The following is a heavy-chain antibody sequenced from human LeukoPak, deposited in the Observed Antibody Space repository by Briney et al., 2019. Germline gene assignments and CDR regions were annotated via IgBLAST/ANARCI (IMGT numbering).Heavy chain of an antibody. CDR2: MHRSSSTT. CDR3: ASGRIAAAVFDP. V-gene: IGHV1-8*01. D-gene: IGHD6-13*01. CDR1: VYTFTSSD. Sequence: ASVKGSCTASVYTFTSSDIYWVRHAPGQGLEWMGCMHRSSSTTGAAQKYQGRVIISRKTSRSTAYMELSILRSEDTAVYYWASGRIAAAVFDPWGQGTLVTVSS. J-gene: IGHJ5*02.